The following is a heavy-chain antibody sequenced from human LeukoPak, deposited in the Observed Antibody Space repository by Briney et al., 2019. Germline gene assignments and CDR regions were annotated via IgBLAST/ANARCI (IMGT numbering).Heavy chain of an antibody. J-gene: IGHJ4*02. CDR3: ARVLLADGYKEMAVVGYFDY. CDR1: GFTFSDYY. V-gene: IGHV3-11*04. Sequence: KSGGSLRLSCAASGFTFSDYYMSWIRQAPGKGLEWVSYISSSGSTIYYADSVKGRFTISRDNAKNSLHLQMSSLRAEDTAVYYCARVLLADGYKEMAVVGYFDYWGQGTLVTVSS. CDR2: ISSSGSTI. D-gene: IGHD5-24*01.